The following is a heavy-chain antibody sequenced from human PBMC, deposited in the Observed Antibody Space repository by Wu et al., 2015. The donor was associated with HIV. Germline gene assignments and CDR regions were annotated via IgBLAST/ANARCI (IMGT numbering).Heavy chain of an antibody. V-gene: IGHV1-2*02. Sequence: QVQLVQSGTEVKKPGASVKVSCKTSGCTFTDYYLHWVRQAPGQGLEWMGWINPNSGGTNYAQKFQGRVTMTRDTSISTAYMELNRLRSDDTAVYYCARESSGFFYYYYYYMDVWGKGPRSPSP. CDR1: GCTFTDYY. J-gene: IGHJ6*03. CDR2: INPNSGGT. CDR3: ARESSGFFYYYYYYMDV. D-gene: IGHD3-22*01.